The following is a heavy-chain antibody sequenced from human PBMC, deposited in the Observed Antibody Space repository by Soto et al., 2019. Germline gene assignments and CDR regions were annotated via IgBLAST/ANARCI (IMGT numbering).Heavy chain of an antibody. Sequence: PGGSLRLSCAASGFTIGGAWMSWVRQAPGKGLEWVAKIRQDGNEVYYVDAVRGRFTISRDNAKNSLYLQMNSLRVEDTALYYCARDGYSYALDVWGEGTTVTVSS. V-gene: IGHV3-7*01. CDR3: ARDGYSYALDV. J-gene: IGHJ6*04. CDR2: IRQDGNEV. CDR1: GFTIGGAW.